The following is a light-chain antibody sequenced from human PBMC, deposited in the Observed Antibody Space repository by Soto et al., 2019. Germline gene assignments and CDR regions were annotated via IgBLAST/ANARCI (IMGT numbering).Light chain of an antibody. V-gene: IGKV3-20*01. CDR2: GAS. CDR3: QQYGSSPPT. J-gene: IGKJ1*01. Sequence: EIVLTQSPGTLSLSPGERATLSCRASQSVSNSFLAWYQQKPGQAPRLFIYGASSRVTGIPDRFSGSGSGTDFTLTISRLEPEDFAVYYCQQYGSSPPTCGQGTKVDIK. CDR1: QSVSNSF.